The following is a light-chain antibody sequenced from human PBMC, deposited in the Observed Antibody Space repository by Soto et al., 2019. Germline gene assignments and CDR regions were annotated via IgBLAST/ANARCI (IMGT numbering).Light chain of an antibody. V-gene: IGLV2-23*03. Sequence: QSVLTQPASVSGSPGQSITISCTGTSSDVGSYNLVSWYQHHPGKAPKFMIYEGTKRPSGVSSRFSGSKSGNTASLTISGLQDEDEAYYYCSSFAGSNTFPYVFGTGTK. CDR3: SSFAGSNTFPYV. CDR1: SSDVGSYNL. CDR2: EGT. J-gene: IGLJ1*01.